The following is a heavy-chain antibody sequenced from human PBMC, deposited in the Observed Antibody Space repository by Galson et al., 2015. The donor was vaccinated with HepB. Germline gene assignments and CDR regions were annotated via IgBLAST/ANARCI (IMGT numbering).Heavy chain of an antibody. J-gene: IGHJ3*01. CDR3: ARGAYYNFLTGFYEESAFHF. CDR2: ISYDGSNK. Sequence: SLRLSCAASGFTFSNYAMHWVRQAPGKGLEWVAVISYDGSNKYYADSVKGRFTISRDNSKNTLYLQMNSLRAEDTAVSYCARGAYYNFLTGFYEESAFHFWGQGTMVTVSS. CDR1: GFTFSNYA. V-gene: IGHV3-30*04. D-gene: IGHD3-9*01.